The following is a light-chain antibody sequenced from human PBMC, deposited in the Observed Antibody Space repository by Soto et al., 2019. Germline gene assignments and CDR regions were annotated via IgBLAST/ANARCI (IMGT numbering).Light chain of an antibody. Sequence: DIQMTQSPSTLSASVGDRVTITCRASQSISPWLAWYQQKPGKAPKILIYKASSLESGVPSRFSGSDSGKEFTLTISSLQPDDFATYYCQQYKTYSRTFGQGTKLEIK. V-gene: IGKV1-5*03. J-gene: IGKJ2*01. CDR2: KAS. CDR1: QSISPW. CDR3: QQYKTYSRT.